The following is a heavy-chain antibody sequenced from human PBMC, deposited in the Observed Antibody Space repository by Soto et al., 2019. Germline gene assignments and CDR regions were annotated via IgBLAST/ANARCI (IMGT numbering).Heavy chain of an antibody. V-gene: IGHV4-39*01. CDR3: ARGQERGYSYGYSDY. CDR2: IYYSGTT. Sequence: SETLSLTCTVSGDSITSNSYFWAWIRQPPGKGLEWIGSIYYSGTTYYNPSLKSRVTISVDRSKNQFSLKLSSVTAADTAVYYCARGQERGYSYGYSDYWGQGTLVTVSS. D-gene: IGHD5-18*01. J-gene: IGHJ4*02. CDR1: GDSITSNSYF.